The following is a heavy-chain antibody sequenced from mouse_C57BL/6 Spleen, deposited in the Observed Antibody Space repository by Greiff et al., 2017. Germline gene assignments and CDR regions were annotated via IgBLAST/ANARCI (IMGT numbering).Heavy chain of an antibody. Sequence: DVKLVESEGGLVQPGSSMKLSCTASGFTFSDYYMAWVRQVPEKGLEWVANINYDGSSTYYLDSLKSRFIISRDNAKNILYLQMSSLKSEDTATYYCARASYGNYVGWFAYWGQGTLVTVSA. CDR2: INYDGSST. CDR3: ARASYGNYVGWFAY. V-gene: IGHV5-16*01. D-gene: IGHD2-1*01. CDR1: GFTFSDYY. J-gene: IGHJ3*01.